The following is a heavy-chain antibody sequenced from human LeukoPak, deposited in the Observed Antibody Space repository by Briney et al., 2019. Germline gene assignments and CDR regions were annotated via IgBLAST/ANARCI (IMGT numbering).Heavy chain of an antibody. J-gene: IGHJ6*02. Sequence: SETLSLTCAVSGRSISSGGYSWSWIRQPPGKGLEWIGYIYHSESTYYNPSLKSRVTMSIDRSQNQFSLKLSSVTAADTAVYYCARAPTIFAGMDVWGQGTTVTVSS. CDR3: ARAPTIFAGMDV. CDR1: GRSISSGGYS. V-gene: IGHV4-30-2*01. CDR2: IYHSEST. D-gene: IGHD3-3*01.